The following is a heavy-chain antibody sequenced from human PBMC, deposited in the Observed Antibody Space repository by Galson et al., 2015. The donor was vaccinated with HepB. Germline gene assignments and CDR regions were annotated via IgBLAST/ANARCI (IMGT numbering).Heavy chain of an antibody. CDR2: IKHDGSEK. CDR3: ARNSGAPDI. J-gene: IGHJ3*02. CDR1: GFTFSSYA. V-gene: IGHV3-7*01. Sequence: SLRLSCAASGFTFSSYAMSWVRQAPGKGLEWVANIKHDGSEKNYVDSVKGRFTISRDNAKNAMSLQMNSLRAEYTAVYFCARNSGAPDIWGQGTVVAVSS. D-gene: IGHD1-26*01.